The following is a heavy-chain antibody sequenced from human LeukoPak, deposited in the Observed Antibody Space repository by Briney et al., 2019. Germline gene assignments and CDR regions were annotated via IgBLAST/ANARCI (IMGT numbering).Heavy chain of an antibody. CDR2: IYPGDSDT. Sequence: GESLKISCKGSGYSFTSYWIGWVRQMPGKGLEWMGIIYPGDSDTRYSPSFQGQVTISADKSISTAYLQWSSLKAPDTAMYYCARLPYYYDSSAQGTSWYFDLWGRGTLVTVSS. D-gene: IGHD3-22*01. CDR3: ARLPYYYDSSAQGTSWYFDL. V-gene: IGHV5-51*01. CDR1: GYSFTSYW. J-gene: IGHJ2*01.